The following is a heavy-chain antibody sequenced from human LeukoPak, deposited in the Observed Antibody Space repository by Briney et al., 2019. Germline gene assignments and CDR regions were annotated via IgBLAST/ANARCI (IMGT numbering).Heavy chain of an antibody. D-gene: IGHD2-8*01. V-gene: IGHV3-23*01. CDR1: GITFSNFA. CDR2: ISGSGGST. CDR3: AKRDGVF. J-gene: IGHJ4*02. Sequence: AGSLRLSCAASGITFSNFAMSWVRQAPGKGLEWVSTISGSGGSTDYADSVKGRFTISRDNSKNTLYLQMNSLRAEDTAVYYCAKRDGVFWGQGTLVTVSS.